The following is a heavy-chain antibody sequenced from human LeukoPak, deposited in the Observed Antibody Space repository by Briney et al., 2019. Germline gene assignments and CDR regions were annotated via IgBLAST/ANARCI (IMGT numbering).Heavy chain of an antibody. CDR1: EFTFSIYS. Sequence: PGGSLKLSCAASEFTFSIYSMNWVRQAPGKGLEWVSSISSNGSNIYYADSVKGRFTISRDDAKNSLYLQMNSLRAEDTAVYYCAREPFPMGAGFHWYFYRWDGATLVTVSS. D-gene: IGHD1-26*01. CDR2: ISSNGSNI. V-gene: IGHV3-21*01. CDR3: AREPFPMGAGFHWYFYR. J-gene: IGHJ2*01.